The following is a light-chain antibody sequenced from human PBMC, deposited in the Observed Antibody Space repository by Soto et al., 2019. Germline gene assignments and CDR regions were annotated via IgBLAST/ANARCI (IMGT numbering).Light chain of an antibody. CDR2: AAS. J-gene: IGKJ1*01. V-gene: IGKV1-27*01. Sequence: DIQMTQSPSSLSASVGDRVTITCRASQGISNYLAWYQQKPGKVPKLLIYAASTVQAGVPSRFSGSGSGTDFTLTISSLQPEYVATYCCQWYNYGRTFGQGTKVDIK. CDR3: QWYNYGRT. CDR1: QGISNY.